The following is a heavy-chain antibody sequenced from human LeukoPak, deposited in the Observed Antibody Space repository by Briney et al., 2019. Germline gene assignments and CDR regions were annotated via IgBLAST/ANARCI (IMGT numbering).Heavy chain of an antibody. D-gene: IGHD4-11*01. CDR3: ARDSKMTTVTGALYYYYYGMDV. J-gene: IGHJ6*02. V-gene: IGHV5-51*01. Sequence: GESLKISCKGSGYSFTSYWIAWVRQMPGKGLEWMGIIYPGDSDTKYSPSFQGQVTISADKSISTAYLQWSSLKASDSAMYYCARDSKMTTVTGALYYYYYGMDVWGQGTTVTVSS. CDR1: GYSFTSYW. CDR2: IYPGDSDT.